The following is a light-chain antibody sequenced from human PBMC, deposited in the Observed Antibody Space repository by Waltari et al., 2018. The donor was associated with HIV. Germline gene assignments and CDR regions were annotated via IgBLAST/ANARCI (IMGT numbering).Light chain of an antibody. J-gene: IGLJ2*01. V-gene: IGLV1-44*01. CDR2: SVD. CDR3: AAWDDSLSAVV. CDR1: RSNIGGYT. Sequence: QSVVTQPPPASATPGQRATTPCSGRRSNIGGYTANWYQHLPGTAPKLLIYSVDKRPSGVPDRFSGSKSGTSASLAISGLQSEDEADYFCAAWDDSLSAVVFGGGTKLTVL.